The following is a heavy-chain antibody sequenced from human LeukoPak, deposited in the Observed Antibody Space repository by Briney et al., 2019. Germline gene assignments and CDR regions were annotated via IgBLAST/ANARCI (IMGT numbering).Heavy chain of an antibody. V-gene: IGHV3-11*04. CDR3: ARDPVAAPGTNYHHYYMDV. J-gene: IGHJ6*03. Sequence: GGSLRLSCAASGFTFSDYYMSWIRQAPGKGLEWVSYISTSGSTKYYADSVKGRFTISRDNAKNSLYLQMNSLRAEDTAVYYCARDPVAAPGTNYHHYYMDVWGKGTTVTVSS. D-gene: IGHD6-13*01. CDR2: ISTSGSTK. CDR1: GFTFSDYY.